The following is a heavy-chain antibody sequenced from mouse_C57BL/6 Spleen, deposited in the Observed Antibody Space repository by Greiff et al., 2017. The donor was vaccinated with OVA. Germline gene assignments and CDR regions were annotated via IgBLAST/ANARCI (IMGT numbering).Heavy chain of an antibody. CDR1: GYTFTSYW. Sequence: QVQLQQPGAELVKPGASVKLSCKASGYTFTSYWMQWVKQRPGQGLEWIGEIDPSDSYTNYNQKFKGKATLTVDTSSSTAYMQLSSLTSEDSAVEYCARRNYGSSPYAMDYWGQGTSVTVSS. CDR2: IDPSDSYT. D-gene: IGHD1-1*01. J-gene: IGHJ4*01. CDR3: ARRNYGSSPYAMDY. V-gene: IGHV1-50*01.